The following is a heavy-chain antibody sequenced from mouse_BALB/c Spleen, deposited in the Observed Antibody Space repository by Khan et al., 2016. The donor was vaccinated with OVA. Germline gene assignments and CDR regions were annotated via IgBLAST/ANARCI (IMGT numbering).Heavy chain of an antibody. V-gene: IGHV1-26*01. CDR1: GYTFTDYY. CDR3: ARGLFDV. Sequence: EVELQQSGPELVKPGASVKMSCKASGYTFTDYYIKWGRQSHGKSLEWVGDINPKNGETFYNQKFKDKATLTVNKSSSTAYMQLNSLTSEDSAVYFCARGLFDVWGAGTTVSVSS. J-gene: IGHJ1*01. CDR2: INPKNGET.